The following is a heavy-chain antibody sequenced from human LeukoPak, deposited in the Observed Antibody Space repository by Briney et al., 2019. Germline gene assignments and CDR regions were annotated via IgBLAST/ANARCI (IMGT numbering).Heavy chain of an antibody. V-gene: IGHV4-39*07. CDR1: GGSVSSSAYY. CDR3: ATPGYSYGPLDC. Sequence: SETLSLTCTVSGGSVSSSAYYWAWIRQPPGRGLEWIGSIFYSGSTFYNPSLRSRVTISLDTSKNQFSLKLSSLTAADTAVYYCATPGYSYGPLDCWGQGTLVAVSS. J-gene: IGHJ4*02. D-gene: IGHD5-18*01. CDR2: IFYSGST.